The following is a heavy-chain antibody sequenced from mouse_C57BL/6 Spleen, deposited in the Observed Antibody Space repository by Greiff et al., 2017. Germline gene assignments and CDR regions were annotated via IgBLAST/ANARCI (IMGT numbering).Heavy chain of an antibody. CDR2: ISDGGSYT. Sequence: EVQVVESGGGLVKPGGSLKLSCAASGFTFSSYAMSWVRQTPEKRLEWVATISDGGSYTYYPDNVKGRFTISRDNAKNKLYLQMSHLKSEDTAMYYCAARGRYDYDGFAYWGQGTLVTVSA. CDR1: GFTFSSYA. CDR3: AARGRYDYDGFAY. J-gene: IGHJ3*01. D-gene: IGHD2-4*01. V-gene: IGHV5-4*01.